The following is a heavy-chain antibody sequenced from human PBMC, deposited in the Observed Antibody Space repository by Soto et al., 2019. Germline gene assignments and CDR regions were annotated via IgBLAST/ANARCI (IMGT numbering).Heavy chain of an antibody. CDR1: GFTFSSYA. Sequence: GGSLRLSCAASGFTFSSYAMHWVRQAPGKGLEWVAVISYDGSNKYYADSVKGRFTISRDNSKNTLYLQMNSLRAEDTAVYYCARDWGAGYYDSSGYYSYYGMDVWGQGTTVTVSS. V-gene: IGHV3-30-3*01. CDR3: ARDWGAGYYDSSGYYSYYGMDV. CDR2: ISYDGSNK. D-gene: IGHD3-22*01. J-gene: IGHJ6*02.